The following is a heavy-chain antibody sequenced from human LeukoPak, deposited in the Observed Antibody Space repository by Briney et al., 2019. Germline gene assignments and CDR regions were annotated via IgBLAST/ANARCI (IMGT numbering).Heavy chain of an antibody. Sequence: PGGSLRLSCAASGFTFSSYAMHWVRQAPGKGLEWVAVISYDGSNKYYADSVKGRFTISRDNSKNTLYLQMNSLRAEDTAVYYCARDPYDYVWGSYRYPSYYFDYWGQGTLVTVSS. D-gene: IGHD3-16*02. CDR2: ISYDGSNK. J-gene: IGHJ4*02. V-gene: IGHV3-30*04. CDR1: GFTFSSYA. CDR3: ARDPYDYVWGSYRYPSYYFDY.